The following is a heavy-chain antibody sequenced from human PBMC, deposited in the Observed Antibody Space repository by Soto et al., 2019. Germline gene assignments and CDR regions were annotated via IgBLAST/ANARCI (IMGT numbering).Heavy chain of an antibody. Sequence: EVQLLESGGGLAQPGGSLRLSCAASGFTFSTYAMSWVRQAPGKGLEWVSAISGSADRTYYADAVKGRFTISRDNSKNTVYLQMKSLRAEDTAVYYCAKETMASAYADYWGQGTLVTVSS. CDR3: AKETMASAYADY. J-gene: IGHJ4*02. CDR1: GFTFSTYA. CDR2: ISGSADRT. V-gene: IGHV3-23*01. D-gene: IGHD2-2*01.